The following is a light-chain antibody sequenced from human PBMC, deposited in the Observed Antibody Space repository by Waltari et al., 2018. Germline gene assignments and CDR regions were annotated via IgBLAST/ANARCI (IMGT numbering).Light chain of an antibody. CDR1: QSIGRW. J-gene: IGKJ1*01. CDR2: RTS. V-gene: IGKV1-5*03. Sequence: DIQMTQSPSTLSASVGDSVTITCRASQSIGRWLAWYQHKPGTAPKLLIYRTSSLESGVPSRFSGSGSGTDFTLTISSLQPDDFATYYCQQYNSPPWTFGQGTKVEIK. CDR3: QQYNSPPWT.